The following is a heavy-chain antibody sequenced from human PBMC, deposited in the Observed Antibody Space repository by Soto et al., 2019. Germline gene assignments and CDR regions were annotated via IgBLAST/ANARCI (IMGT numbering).Heavy chain of an antibody. CDR3: ARARITIFGVADGMDV. CDR1: GHTFTSYA. D-gene: IGHD3-3*01. V-gene: IGHV1-3*01. CDR2: INAGNGNT. J-gene: IGHJ6*02. Sequence: ASVKVSCKASGHTFTSYAMHWVRQAPGQRLEWMGWINAGNGNTKYSQKFQGRVTITRDTSASTAYMELSSLRSEDTAVYYCARARITIFGVADGMDVWGQGTTVTVSS.